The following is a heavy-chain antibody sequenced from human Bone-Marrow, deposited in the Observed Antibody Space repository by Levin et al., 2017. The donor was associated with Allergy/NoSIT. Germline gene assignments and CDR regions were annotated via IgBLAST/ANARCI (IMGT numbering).Heavy chain of an antibody. Sequence: PGGSLRLSCAASGFTFSDYTMNWVRQAPGKGLEWVSTISSSNKFIYYGDSVKSRFTISRDNAKNSLYLQMNSLRAEDTAVYYCTRERGGDWPVRNYYGMDVWGQGTTVIVSS. J-gene: IGHJ6*02. CDR1: GFTFSDYT. CDR3: TRERGGDWPVRNYYGMDV. CDR2: ISSSNKFI. V-gene: IGHV3-21*01. D-gene: IGHD2-21*02.